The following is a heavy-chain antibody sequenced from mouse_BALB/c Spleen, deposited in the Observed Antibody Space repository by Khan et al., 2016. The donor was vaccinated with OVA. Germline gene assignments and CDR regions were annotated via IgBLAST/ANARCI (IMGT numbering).Heavy chain of an antibody. D-gene: IGHD1-1*01. CDR2: INPHIGET. CDR3: TRIYRSDFDY. V-gene: IGHV1-20*02. J-gene: IGHJ2*01. Sequence: VQLKESGPEVVRPGASVKISCTASGYSFTGYFMNWVMQSHGKGLEWIGRINPHIGETFYNQRFKDKATLTVDESSSTAHMELRSLASEDSAVYYCTRIYRSDFDYWGQGTTLTVSP. CDR1: GYSFTGYF.